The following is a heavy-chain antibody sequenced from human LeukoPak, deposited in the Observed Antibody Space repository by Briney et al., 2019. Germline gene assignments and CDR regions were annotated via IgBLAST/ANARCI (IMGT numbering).Heavy chain of an antibody. CDR3: ARDPLRRFDY. CDR1: GFTFSSYW. Sequence: GGFLRLSCAASGFTFSSYWMSWVRRAPGKGLEWVATIKEDGSEKYYVDSVKGRFTISRDNATTSLYLQMNSLRAEDTAVYYCARDPLRRFDYWGQGTLLTVSS. J-gene: IGHJ4*02. V-gene: IGHV3-7*01. CDR2: IKEDGSEK.